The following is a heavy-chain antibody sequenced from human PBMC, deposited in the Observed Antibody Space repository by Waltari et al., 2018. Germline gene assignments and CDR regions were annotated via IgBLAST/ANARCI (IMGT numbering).Heavy chain of an antibody. V-gene: IGHV3-23*01. CDR3: AKRVGATSGHFDY. Sequence: EVQLLESGGGLVQPGGSLRLSCAASGFTFSDYAMSWVRQAPGKGLEWVSTCSGSGGNIYYADSVQGRFIISRDNSRNTLYLQMNSLRAEDTAMYYCAKRVGATSGHFDYWGQGTLVTVSS. D-gene: IGHD1-26*01. CDR1: GFTFSDYA. J-gene: IGHJ4*02. CDR2: CSGSGGNI.